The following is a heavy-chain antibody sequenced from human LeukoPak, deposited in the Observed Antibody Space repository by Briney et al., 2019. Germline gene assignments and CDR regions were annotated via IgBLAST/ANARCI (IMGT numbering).Heavy chain of an antibody. CDR1: GFTFSIYN. Sequence: GGSLRLSCAGSGFTFSIYNMNWVRQAPGKGLEWVSYITGSSSTIYYADSVKGRFTISRDNAKNSLYLQMNSLRAEDTAVYYCAGTGALNYYYMDVWGKGTTVTVSS. J-gene: IGHJ6*03. CDR2: ITGSSSTI. V-gene: IGHV3-48*04. CDR3: AGTGALNYYYMDV. D-gene: IGHD3-10*01.